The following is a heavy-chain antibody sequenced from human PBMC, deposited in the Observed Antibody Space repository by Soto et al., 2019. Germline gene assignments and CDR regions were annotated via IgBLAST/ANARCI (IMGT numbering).Heavy chain of an antibody. Sequence: KVSCKASGYSFHNFGIIWVRQAPGQGLEWMGWISGQIAKTNYAQKFQGKVTMTTDTSTSTAYMELNTLTYDDTAMYYCARGPPSGSFSLTPRYWGQGTLVTVSS. CDR1: GYSFHNFG. CDR3: ARGPPSGSFSLTPRY. J-gene: IGHJ4*02. CDR2: ISGQIAKT. D-gene: IGHD1-26*01. V-gene: IGHV1-18*04.